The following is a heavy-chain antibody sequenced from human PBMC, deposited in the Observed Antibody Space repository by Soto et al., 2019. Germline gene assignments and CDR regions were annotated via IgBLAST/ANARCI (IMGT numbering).Heavy chain of an antibody. Sequence: GSLRLSCAASGFTFCSYTMIAVCQAPGTGLEWVSDINGSGHYTYYANSVNGRFTISRDNSKNTLYLQFNSLRADDMVVYDSARVGFCSTARQYAYWGQ. V-gene: IGHV3-23*01. CDR1: GFTFCSYT. CDR3: ARVGFCSTARQYAY. CDR2: INGSGHYT. J-gene: IGHJ4*02. D-gene: IGHD2-2*01.